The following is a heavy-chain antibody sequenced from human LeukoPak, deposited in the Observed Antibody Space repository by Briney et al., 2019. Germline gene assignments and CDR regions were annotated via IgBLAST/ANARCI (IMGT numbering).Heavy chain of an antibody. CDR3: AKASCSSTSCSFDY. CDR2: IRYDGSNK. D-gene: IGHD2-2*01. Sequence: GGSLRLSCAASGFTFSSYGMHWVRQAPGKGLGWVAFIRYDGSNKYYADSVKGRFTISRDNSKNTLYLQMNSLRAEDTAVYYCAKASCSSTSCSFDYWGQGTLVTVSS. J-gene: IGHJ4*02. CDR1: GFTFSSYG. V-gene: IGHV3-30*02.